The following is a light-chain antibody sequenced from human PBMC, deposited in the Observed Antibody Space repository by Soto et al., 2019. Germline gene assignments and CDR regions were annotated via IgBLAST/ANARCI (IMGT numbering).Light chain of an antibody. CDR1: SSDVGGYNY. CDR3: SSYTSIITLYV. J-gene: IGLJ1*01. Sequence: QSVLTQPASVSGSPGQSITISCTGTSSDVGGYNYVSWYQQHPGKAPKLMIYEVSNRPSGVSNRFSGSKSGNTASLTISGLQAEDDAAYYCSSYTSIITLYVFGSGTKVTV. CDR2: EVS. V-gene: IGLV2-14*01.